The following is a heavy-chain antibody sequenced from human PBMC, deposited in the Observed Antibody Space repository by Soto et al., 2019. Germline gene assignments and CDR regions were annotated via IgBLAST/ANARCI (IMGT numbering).Heavy chain of an antibody. D-gene: IGHD3-16*01. CDR1: GYTFTGYY. Sequence: GASVKVSCKASGYTFTGYYMHCVRQAPGQGLEWMGWINPNSGGTNYAQKFQGWVTMTRDTSISTAYMELSRLRSDDTAVYYCARELRFAGAERLRYYGMDVWGQGTTVTVSS. CDR3: ARELRFAGAERLRYYGMDV. CDR2: INPNSGGT. J-gene: IGHJ6*02. V-gene: IGHV1-2*04.